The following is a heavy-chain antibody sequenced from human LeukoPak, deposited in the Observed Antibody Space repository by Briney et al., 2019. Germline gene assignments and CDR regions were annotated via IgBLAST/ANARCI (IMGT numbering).Heavy chain of an antibody. CDR2: IYYSGST. Sequence: SETLSLTCTVSGYSLSSGYYWGWIRQPPGKGLEWIGYIYYSGSTNYNPSLKSRVTISVDTSKNQFSLKLSSVTAADTAVYYCARHGKPYYMDVWGKGTTVTISS. CDR1: GYSLSSGYY. CDR3: ARHGKPYYMDV. J-gene: IGHJ6*03. D-gene: IGHD1-1*01. V-gene: IGHV4-38-2*02.